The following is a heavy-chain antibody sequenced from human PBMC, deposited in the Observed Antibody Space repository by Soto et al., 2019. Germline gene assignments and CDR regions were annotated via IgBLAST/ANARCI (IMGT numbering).Heavy chain of an antibody. CDR1: GFTFANHW. CDR2: VISDGNTI. CDR3: ATAEVDH. V-gene: IGHV3-74*01. Sequence: GGSLRLSCAASGFTFANHWMHWVRQAPGKGLEWVSRVISDGNTIDYADSVKGRFTVSRDNAKNTLYLQMNSLRAEDTAVYYCATAEVDHWGPGTLVTVSS. J-gene: IGHJ5*02.